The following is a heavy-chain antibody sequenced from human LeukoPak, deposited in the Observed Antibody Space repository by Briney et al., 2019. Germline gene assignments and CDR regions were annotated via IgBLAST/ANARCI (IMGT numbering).Heavy chain of an antibody. J-gene: IGHJ6*02. D-gene: IGHD3-16*01. CDR3: ARHLGVGETHYNGMDL. Sequence: GESLKISCKGSGYDSTIYWITWVRQMPGKGLEWMGIIYPGDSDTRYSPSFQGQVTISVDRSISTAYLQWSSLKASDTATYYCARHLGVGETHYNGMDLWGQGTTVIVSS. V-gene: IGHV5-51*01. CDR1: GYDSTIYW. CDR2: IYPGDSDT.